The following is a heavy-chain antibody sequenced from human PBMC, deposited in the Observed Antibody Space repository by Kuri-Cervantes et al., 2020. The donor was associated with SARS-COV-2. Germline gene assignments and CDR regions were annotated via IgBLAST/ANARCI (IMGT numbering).Heavy chain of an antibody. J-gene: IGHJ3*02. Sequence: ASVKVSCKASGYTFTSYYMHWVRQAPGQGLEWMGIINPSGGSTSYAQKFQGRFTMTRDTSTSTVYMELSSLRSEDTAVYYCAREDIVVVPAYYDDAFDIWGQGTMVTVSS. V-gene: IGHV1-46*01. CDR2: INPSGGST. CDR1: GYTFTSYY. CDR3: AREDIVVVPAYYDDAFDI. D-gene: IGHD2-2*01.